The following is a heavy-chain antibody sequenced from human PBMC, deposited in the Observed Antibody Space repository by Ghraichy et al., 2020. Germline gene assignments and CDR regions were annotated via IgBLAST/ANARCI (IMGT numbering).Heavy chain of an antibody. V-gene: IGHV3-7*03. CDR1: GFTFSGYW. D-gene: IGHD3-9*01. J-gene: IGHJ5*02. CDR2: IKQDGSEQ. CDR3: ARDLSHYNILTGYYRGNWFDP. Sequence: GGSLRLSCAASGFTFSGYWMSWVRQAPGKGLEWVANIKQDGSEQYYVDSVKGRFTISRDNAKNSLFLQMNSLRAEDTAVYYCARDLSHYNILTGYYRGNWFDPWGQGTRVTVSS.